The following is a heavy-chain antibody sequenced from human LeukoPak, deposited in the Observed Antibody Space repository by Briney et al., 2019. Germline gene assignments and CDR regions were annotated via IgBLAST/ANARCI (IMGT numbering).Heavy chain of an antibody. V-gene: IGHV3-48*02. CDR2: ISSSSRTI. D-gene: IGHD6-19*01. Sequence: GGSLRLSCAASGFTFSSYSMNWVRQAPGKGLEWVSYISSSSRTIYYADSVKGRFTISRDNAKNPLYLQMNSLRDEDTAVYYCARDLPPGSSGWYLGYWGQGTLVTVSS. CDR1: GFTFSSYS. CDR3: ARDLPPGSSGWYLGY. J-gene: IGHJ4*02.